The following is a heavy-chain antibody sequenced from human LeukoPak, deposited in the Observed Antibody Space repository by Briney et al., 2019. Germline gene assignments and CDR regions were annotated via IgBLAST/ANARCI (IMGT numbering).Heavy chain of an antibody. CDR2: INPNSGGT. CDR3: ARDHDSNANWDY. Sequence: ASVKVSCKASGYTFTGYYMHWVRQAPGQGLEWMGWINPNSGGTNYAQKFQGRVTMTRDTSISTAYMELSRLRSDDTAVYYCARDHDSNANWDYWGQGTLVTVSS. J-gene: IGHJ4*02. D-gene: IGHD3-22*01. V-gene: IGHV1-2*02. CDR1: GYTFTGYY.